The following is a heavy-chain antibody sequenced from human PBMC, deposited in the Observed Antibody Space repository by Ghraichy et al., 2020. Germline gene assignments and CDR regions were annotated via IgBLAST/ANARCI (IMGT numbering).Heavy chain of an antibody. CDR2: INRGNDGDFI. CDR3: VRGPDYSRLLE. V-gene: IGHV3-11*01. J-gene: IGHJ4*02. D-gene: IGHD4-11*01. CDR1: GFTFSDFY. Sequence: GESLNISCAASGFTFSDFYMSWIRQAPGKGLEWVSYINRGNDGDFIYYANSVKARLTISRDNAKTSLYLQMNSLRAEDTAVYYCVRGPDYSRLLEWGQGTLVTVSP.